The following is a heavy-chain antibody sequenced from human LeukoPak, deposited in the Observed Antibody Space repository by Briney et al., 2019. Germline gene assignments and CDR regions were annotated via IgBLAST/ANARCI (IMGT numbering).Heavy chain of an antibody. Sequence: GGSLRLSCVGSGFTFSSYWMNWARQAPGKGLEWVASINHNGNVNYYVDSVKGRFTISRDNAKNSLYLQMSNLRAEDTAVYFCARGGGLDVWGQGATVTVSS. J-gene: IGHJ6*02. CDR1: GFTFSSYW. V-gene: IGHV3-7*03. CDR2: INHNGNVN. CDR3: ARGGGLDV. D-gene: IGHD3-16*01.